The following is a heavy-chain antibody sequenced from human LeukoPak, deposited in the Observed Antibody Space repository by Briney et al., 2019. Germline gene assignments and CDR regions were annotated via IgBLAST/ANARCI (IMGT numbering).Heavy chain of an antibody. V-gene: IGHV3-48*01. Sequence: GGSLRLSCAASGFTSSGQTMNWVRQAPGKGLEWVSCIISSGQTFYADSVKGRFTISRDNVKNSVYLQMDDLRAEDMAVYYCAREWGDSYYYYFGMDVWGHGTTVTVFS. J-gene: IGHJ6*02. CDR3: AREWGDSYYYYFGMDV. D-gene: IGHD2-21*02. CDR2: IISSGQT. CDR1: GFTSSGQT.